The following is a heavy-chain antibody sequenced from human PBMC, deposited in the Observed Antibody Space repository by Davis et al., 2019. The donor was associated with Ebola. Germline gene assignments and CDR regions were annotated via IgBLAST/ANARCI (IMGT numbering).Heavy chain of an antibody. D-gene: IGHD2-2*01. V-gene: IGHV4-61*01. CDR3: ARGRYCSSTSCYWSWFDP. CDR2: IYYSGST. CDR1: GGSVSSGSYY. Sequence: PSETLSPTCTVSGGSVSSGSYYWSWIRQPSGKGLEWTGYIYYSGSTNYNPSLKSRVTISVDTSKNQFSLKLSSVTAADTAVYYCARGRYCSSTSCYWSWFDPWGQGTLVTVSS. J-gene: IGHJ5*02.